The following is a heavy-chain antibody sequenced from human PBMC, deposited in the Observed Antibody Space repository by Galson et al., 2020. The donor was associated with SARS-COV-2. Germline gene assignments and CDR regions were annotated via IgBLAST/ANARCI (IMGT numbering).Heavy chain of an antibody. V-gene: IGHV4-39*01. CDR2: IYYSGST. CDR1: GGSISSSSYY. CDR3: SRQRVLLYVGATYCYSGMDV. D-gene: IGHD1-26*01. J-gene: IGHJ6*02. Sequence: SETLSLTCTVSGGSISSSSYYWGWIRQPPGKGLEWIGSIYYSGSTYYNPSLKSRVTISVDTSKNQFSLKLSSVTAADTAVYYCSRQRVLLYVGATYCYSGMDVWGQGTTVTVSS.